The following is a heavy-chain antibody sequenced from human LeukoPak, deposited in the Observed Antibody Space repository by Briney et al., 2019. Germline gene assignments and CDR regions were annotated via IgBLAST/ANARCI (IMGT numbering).Heavy chain of an antibody. CDR2: ISYDGSNK. J-gene: IGHJ4*02. V-gene: IGHV3-30-3*01. Sequence: PGGSLRLSCAASGFTFSSYAMSWVRQAPGKGLEWVAVISYDGSNKYYADSVKGRFTISRDNSKNTLYLQMNSLRAEDTAVYYCAREHYDSSGYYGGGDYWGQGTLATVSS. CDR1: GFTFSSYA. CDR3: AREHYDSSGYYGGGDY. D-gene: IGHD3-22*01.